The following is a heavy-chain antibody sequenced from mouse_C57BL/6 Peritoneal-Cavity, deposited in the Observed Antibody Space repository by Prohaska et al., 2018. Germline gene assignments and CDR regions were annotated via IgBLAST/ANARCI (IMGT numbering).Heavy chain of an antibody. V-gene: IGHV1-22*01. Sequence: HGKSLEWIGYINPNNGGTSYNQKFKGKATLTVNKSSSTAYMELRSLTSEDSAVYYCARAGSPAWFAYWGQGTLVTVSA. D-gene: IGHD1-1*02. CDR2: INPNNGGT. CDR3: ARAGSPAWFAY. J-gene: IGHJ3*01.